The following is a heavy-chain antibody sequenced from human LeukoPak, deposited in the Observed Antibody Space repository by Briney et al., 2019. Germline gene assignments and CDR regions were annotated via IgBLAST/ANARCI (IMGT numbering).Heavy chain of an antibody. CDR3: ARGGVTAGFDY. J-gene: IGHJ4*02. D-gene: IGHD4-23*01. CDR1: GFTFSHYW. V-gene: IGHV3-74*01. CDR2: ISGDGSTT. Sequence: GGSLRLPCAASGFTFSHYWMYWVRQAPGTGLVWVSLISGDGSTTSYADSVKGRFTISRDNAKNTLYLQMNSLRGEDTAVYYCARGGVTAGFDYWGQGTLVTVSS.